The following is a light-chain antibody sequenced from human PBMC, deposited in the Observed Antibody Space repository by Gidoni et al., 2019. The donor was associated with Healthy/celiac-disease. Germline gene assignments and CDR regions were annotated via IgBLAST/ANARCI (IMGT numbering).Light chain of an antibody. J-gene: IGKJ1*01. CDR2: GAS. CDR1: QSVSSSY. Sequence: EVVLTRSPGTLSLSPGERATLSCRSSQSVSSSYLAWSQQTPGQAPRLLIYGASSRATGIPDRFSGSGSGTDFTLTISRLEPEDFAVYYCQQYGSSRWTFGQXTKVEIK. V-gene: IGKV3-20*01. CDR3: QQYGSSRWT.